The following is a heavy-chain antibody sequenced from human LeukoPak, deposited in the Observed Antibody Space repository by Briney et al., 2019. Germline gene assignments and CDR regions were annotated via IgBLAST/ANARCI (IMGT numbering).Heavy chain of an antibody. CDR3: TSGIRGPTDY. J-gene: IGHJ4*02. CDR1: GFTFINAW. Sequence: GGFLRLSCAASGFTFINAWMSWVRQAPGKGLEWVGRIKSKTDGGTTDYAAPVKGRFTISRDDSENTLYLQMNSLKTEDTAVYYCTSGIRGPTDYWGQGTLVTVSS. D-gene: IGHD2-21*01. CDR2: IKSKTDGGTT. V-gene: IGHV3-15*01.